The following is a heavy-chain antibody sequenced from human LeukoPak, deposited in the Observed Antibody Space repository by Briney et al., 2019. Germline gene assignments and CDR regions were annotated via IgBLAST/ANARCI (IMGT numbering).Heavy chain of an antibody. V-gene: IGHV5-51*01. D-gene: IGHD3-9*01. CDR2: IYPGDSDT. Sequence: GESLKISCEGFGYDFTTYWIGWVRHMPGKGLEWMGIIYPGDSDTRYSPSFQGQVTISADKSIATANLQWSSLKASDTAMYYCARFSGTDWSIYYFDYGGQGTLVTVSS. CDR3: ARFSGTDWSIYYFDY. CDR1: GYDFTTYW. J-gene: IGHJ4*02.